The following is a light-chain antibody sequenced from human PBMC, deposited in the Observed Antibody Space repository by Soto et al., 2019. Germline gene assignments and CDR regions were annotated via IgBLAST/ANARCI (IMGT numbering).Light chain of an antibody. Sequence: DIQMTQSPSSLSASVGDRVTITCRASQSISSYLNWYQQKPGKAPKLLIYAASSLQSGVPSRFSGIGSGTDFTLTISSLQPEDFATYYCQQSYSTSWTFGEGTKVDIK. V-gene: IGKV1-39*01. CDR3: QQSYSTSWT. CDR1: QSISSY. CDR2: AAS. J-gene: IGKJ1*01.